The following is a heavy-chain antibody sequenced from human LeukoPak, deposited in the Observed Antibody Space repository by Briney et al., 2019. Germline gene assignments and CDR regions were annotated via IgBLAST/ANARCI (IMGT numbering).Heavy chain of an antibody. D-gene: IGHD3-22*01. CDR1: GFTFSSYG. Sequence: GGSLRLSCAASGFTFSSYGMHWVRQAPGKGLEWVAVIWYDGSNKYYADSVKGRFTISRDNSKNTLYLQMNSLRAEDTAVYYCARDRDRRPYYFDYWGQGTLVTVSS. CDR2: IWYDGSNK. V-gene: IGHV3-33*01. J-gene: IGHJ4*02. CDR3: ARDRDRRPYYFDY.